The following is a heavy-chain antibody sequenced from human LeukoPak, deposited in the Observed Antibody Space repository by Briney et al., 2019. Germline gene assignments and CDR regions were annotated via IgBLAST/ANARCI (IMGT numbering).Heavy chain of an antibody. Sequence: ASVKVSCKVAGYTLNEVSMXWGRXAPGKXLECMGGFDTKDGERIYAQKFQGRVTMTEDTSTDTTYMELSSLTSEDTAMYYCATENFGLGSPFDPWGQGTLVTVSS. J-gene: IGHJ5*02. V-gene: IGHV1-24*01. CDR2: FDTKDGER. CDR1: GYTLNEVS. D-gene: IGHD3-16*01. CDR3: ATENFGLGSPFDP.